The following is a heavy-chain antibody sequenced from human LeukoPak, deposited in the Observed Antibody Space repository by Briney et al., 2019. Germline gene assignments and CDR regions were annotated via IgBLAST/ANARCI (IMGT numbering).Heavy chain of an antibody. J-gene: IGHJ4*02. V-gene: IGHV3-30*18. CDR2: ISYDGSNK. D-gene: IGHD3-10*01. CDR3: AKGDYYGSGSYVHYFDY. CDR1: GFTFSSYG. Sequence: GGSLRLSCAASGFTFSSYGMHWVRQAPGKGLEWVAVISYDGSNKFHADSVKGRFTISRDNSKNTLDLQMNSLRAEDTAVYYCAKGDYYGSGSYVHYFDYWGQGTLVTVSS.